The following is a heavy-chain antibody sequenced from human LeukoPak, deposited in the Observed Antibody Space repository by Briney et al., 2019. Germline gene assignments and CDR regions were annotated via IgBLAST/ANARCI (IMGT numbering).Heavy chain of an antibody. J-gene: IGHJ4*02. D-gene: IGHD6-19*01. Sequence: PGGSLRLSCAASGFTFSSYGMHLVRQAPGKGLEWVAVISYDGSNKYYADSVKGRFTISRDNSKNTLYLQMNSLRAGDTAVYYCAKVDRSGWYGLGYWGQGTLVTVSS. CDR1: GFTFSSYG. CDR2: ISYDGSNK. V-gene: IGHV3-30*18. CDR3: AKVDRSGWYGLGY.